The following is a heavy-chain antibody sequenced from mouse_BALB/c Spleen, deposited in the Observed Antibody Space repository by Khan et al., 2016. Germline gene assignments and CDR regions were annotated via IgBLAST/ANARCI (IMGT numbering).Heavy chain of an antibody. D-gene: IGHD1-1*01. CDR3: GRDYGRRYFEV. V-gene: IGHV3-8*02. J-gene: IGHJ1*01. Sequence: EVQLQESGPSLVKPSQTLSLTCSVTGDSITSGYWNWIRKFPGNKLEYMGYISYSGSTYYHPSLKSRISITRDTSKNQYYLQLNSVTTEDKATYXWGRDYGRRYFEVWGAGTTVTVSS. CDR1: GDSITSGY. CDR2: ISYSGST.